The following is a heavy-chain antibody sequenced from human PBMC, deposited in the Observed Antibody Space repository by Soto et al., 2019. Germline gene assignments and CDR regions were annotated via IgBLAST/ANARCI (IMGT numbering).Heavy chain of an antibody. J-gene: IGHJ6*02. CDR2: ISYDGSNK. V-gene: IGHV3-30-3*01. CDR3: ASRSSGWYALPYYYYGMDV. CDR1: GFTFSSYA. Sequence: QVQLVESGGGVVQPGRSLRLSCAASGFTFSSYAMHWVRQAPGKGLEWVVVISYDGSNKYYADSVKGRFTISRDNSKNTLYLQMNSLRAEDTAVYYCASRSSGWYALPYYYYGMDVWGQGTTVTVSS. D-gene: IGHD6-19*01.